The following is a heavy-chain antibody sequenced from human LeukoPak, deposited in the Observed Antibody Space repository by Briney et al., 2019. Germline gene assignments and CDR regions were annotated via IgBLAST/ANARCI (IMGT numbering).Heavy chain of an antibody. CDR2: ISAYNGNT. CDR3: ARCFRIGRAYSASNGD. Sequence: ASVKVSCKASGYTFTGYYIHGVRHAPRQGVEGMGWISAYNGNTNYAQPSQGRLTLTTDTSTSTAYMELRRLRSDDTAVYYRARCFRIGRAYSASNGDWGQGSLVTVSS. CDR1: GYTFTGYY. V-gene: IGHV1-18*04. J-gene: IGHJ4*02. D-gene: IGHD1-26*01.